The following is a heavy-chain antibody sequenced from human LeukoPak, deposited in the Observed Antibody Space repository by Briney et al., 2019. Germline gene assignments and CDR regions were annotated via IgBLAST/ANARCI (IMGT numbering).Heavy chain of an antibody. V-gene: IGHV1-8*02. D-gene: IGHD3-10*01. CDR1: GYTFTSYG. CDR2: MNPNSGNT. Sequence: ASVKVSRKASGYTFTSYGISWVRQAPGQGLEWMGWMNPNSGNTGYAQKFQGRVTMTRNTSISTAYMELSSLRSEDTAVYYCATAPYYYGSGSYSDYWGQGTLVTVSS. J-gene: IGHJ4*02. CDR3: ATAPYYYGSGSYSDY.